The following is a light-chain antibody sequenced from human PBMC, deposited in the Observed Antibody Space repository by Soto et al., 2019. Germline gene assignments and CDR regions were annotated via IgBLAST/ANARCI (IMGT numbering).Light chain of an antibody. J-gene: IGKJ2*01. Sequence: DIQMTQSPPSLSASVGDRVTISCRASQSISTYLNWYQQKAGEAPKLLIYAASSLQRGVPSRFSGSGSGTDFTLTISSLQPEDFATYYCQQRYSTPPYNFGQGTKLEIK. CDR3: QQRYSTPPYN. CDR1: QSISTY. CDR2: AAS. V-gene: IGKV1-39*01.